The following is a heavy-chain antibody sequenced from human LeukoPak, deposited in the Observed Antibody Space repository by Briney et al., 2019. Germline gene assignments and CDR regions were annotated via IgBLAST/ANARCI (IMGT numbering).Heavy chain of an antibody. D-gene: IGHD2-21*02. J-gene: IGHJ4*02. CDR1: GGSISSGSYY. CDR2: IYTSGST. CDR3: ATLGGGWPFVVVTA. Sequence: SETLSLTCTVSGGSISSGSYYWSWIRQPAGKGLEWIGRIYTSGSTNYNPSLKSRVSMSVDTSKNQFSLKLSSVTAADTAVYYCATLGGGWPFVVVTAGGQGTLVIVSS. V-gene: IGHV4-61*02.